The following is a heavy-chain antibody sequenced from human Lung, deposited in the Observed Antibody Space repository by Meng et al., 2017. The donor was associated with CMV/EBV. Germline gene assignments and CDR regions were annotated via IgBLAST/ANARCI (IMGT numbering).Heavy chain of an antibody. D-gene: IGHD1-1*01. CDR3: ARNGQKTGTPSNY. CDR2: ISTSGSTM. J-gene: IGHJ4*02. CDR1: GFTFSNYE. V-gene: IGHV3-48*03. Sequence: GESXKISCAASGFTFSNYEMNWVRQAPGQGLEWVSYISTSGSTMYYADSVKGRFTVSRDNAKNSLYLQMNSLRAEDTAVYYCARNGQKTGTPSNYWGQGT.